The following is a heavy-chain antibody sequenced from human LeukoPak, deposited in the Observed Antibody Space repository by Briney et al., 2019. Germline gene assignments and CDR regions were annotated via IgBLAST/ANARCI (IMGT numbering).Heavy chain of an antibody. CDR1: GGTFSSYA. V-gene: IGHV1-69*05. D-gene: IGHD4-11*01. J-gene: IGHJ6*03. CDR2: IIPIFGTA. Sequence: ASVKVSCKASGGTFSSYAISWVRQAPGQGLEWMGGIIPIFGTANYAQKFQGRVTITTDESTSTAHMELSSLRSEDTAVYYCATGDSNYAYYYYMDVWGKGTTVTVSS. CDR3: ATGDSNYAYYYYMDV.